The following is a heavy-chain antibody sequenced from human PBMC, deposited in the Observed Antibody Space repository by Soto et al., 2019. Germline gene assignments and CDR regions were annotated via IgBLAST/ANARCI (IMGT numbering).Heavy chain of an antibody. CDR1: GFTFSSYS. Sequence: GGSLRLSCAASGFTFSSYSMNWVRQAPGKGLEWVSSISSSSSYIYYADSVKGRFTISRDNAKNSLYLQMNSLRAEDTAVYYCARDPNTMVRGGYFDYWGQGTLVTVSS. CDR2: ISSSSSYI. CDR3: ARDPNTMVRGGYFDY. D-gene: IGHD3-10*01. J-gene: IGHJ4*02. V-gene: IGHV3-21*01.